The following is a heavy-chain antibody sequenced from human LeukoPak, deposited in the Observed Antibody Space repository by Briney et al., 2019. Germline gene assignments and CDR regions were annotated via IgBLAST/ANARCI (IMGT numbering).Heavy chain of an antibody. V-gene: IGHV1-69*05. Sequence: ASVKVSCKASGGTFSSYAISWLRQAPGQGLEWMGGIIPIFGTANYAQKFQGRVTITTDESTSTAYMELSSLRSEDTAVYYCARSRYYYDSSGYFIDAFDIWGQGTMVTVSS. D-gene: IGHD3-22*01. CDR1: GGTFSSYA. J-gene: IGHJ3*02. CDR2: IIPIFGTA. CDR3: ARSRYYYDSSGYFIDAFDI.